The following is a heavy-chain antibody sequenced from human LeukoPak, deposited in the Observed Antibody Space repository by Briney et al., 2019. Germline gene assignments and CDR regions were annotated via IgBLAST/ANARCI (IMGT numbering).Heavy chain of an antibody. D-gene: IGHD1-26*01. CDR1: GFTFSNYS. Sequence: GGSLRLSCAASGFTFSNYSMNWVRQAPGKGLEWVSSISSSSSYIYYADSVKGRFTISRDNAKNSLYLQVNSLRAADTAVYYCARSPGELQYYFDYWGQGTLVTVSS. V-gene: IGHV3-21*01. J-gene: IGHJ4*02. CDR3: ARSPGELQYYFDY. CDR2: ISSSSSYI.